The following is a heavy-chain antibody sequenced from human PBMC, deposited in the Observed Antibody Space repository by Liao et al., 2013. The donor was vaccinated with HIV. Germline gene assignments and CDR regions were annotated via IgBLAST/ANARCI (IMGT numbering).Heavy chain of an antibody. CDR2: IYTSGST. CDR3: ARGPLVYDIVTAYYNYWYFDL. J-gene: IGHJ2*01. V-gene: IGHV4-61*02. Sequence: QVQLQESGPGLVKPSQTLSLTCTVSGGPISGTSYYWSWIRQPAGKGLEWIGRIYTSGSTNYNPSLKSRVTISVDTSKNQFSLKLSSVTAADTAVYYCARGPLVYDIVTAYYNYWYFDLWGRGTPVIVSS. CDR1: GGPISGTSYY. D-gene: IGHD3-9*01.